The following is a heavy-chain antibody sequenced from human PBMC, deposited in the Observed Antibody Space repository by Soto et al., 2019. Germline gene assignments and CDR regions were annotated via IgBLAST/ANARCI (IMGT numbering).Heavy chain of an antibody. Sequence: EVLLVQSGGGLVQPGGSLRLSCAPSGLSVTSNYMAWGRQAPGKGLEWVSVIYSGSTTHHADSVKGRFTISRDSSSNTLYLQMSSLRVEDTALYYCARGYWVEGYGAGTYFDYWGQGTLVTVSS. V-gene: IGHV3-66*01. J-gene: IGHJ4*02. D-gene: IGHD2-15*01. CDR3: ARGYWVEGYGAGTYFDY. CDR1: GLSVTSNY. CDR2: IYSGSTT.